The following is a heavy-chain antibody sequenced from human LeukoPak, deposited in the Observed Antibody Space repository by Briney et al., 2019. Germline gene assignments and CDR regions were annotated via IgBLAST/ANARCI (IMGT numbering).Heavy chain of an antibody. CDR3: ARVSHSSWYFDY. Sequence: GGSLRLSCAASGFTFSSYSMNWVRQAPGKGLEWVSSISSSSSYIYYADSVKGRFTISRDNAKNSLYLQMNSLRAEDTAAYYCARVSHSSWYFDYWGQGTLVTVSS. D-gene: IGHD6-13*01. V-gene: IGHV3-21*01. CDR1: GFTFSSYS. J-gene: IGHJ4*02. CDR2: ISSSSSYI.